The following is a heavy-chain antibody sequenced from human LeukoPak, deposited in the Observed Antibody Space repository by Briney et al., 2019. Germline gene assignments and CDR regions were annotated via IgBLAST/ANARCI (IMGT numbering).Heavy chain of an antibody. J-gene: IGHJ4*02. D-gene: IGHD5-24*01. V-gene: IGHV1-2*02. CDR3: ARVVEMTTITDY. CDR2: IDPKSGGT. CDR1: GYTFTSYY. Sequence: ASVKVSCKASGYTFTSYYIHWVRQAPGQGLECMGWIDPKSGGTNYAQKFQGRVTMTRDTSIRTAYMELSGLRSDDTAVFYCARVVEMTTITDYWGPGTLVTVS.